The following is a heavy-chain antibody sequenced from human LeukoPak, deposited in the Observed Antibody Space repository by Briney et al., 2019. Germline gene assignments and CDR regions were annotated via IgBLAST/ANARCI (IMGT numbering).Heavy chain of an antibody. D-gene: IGHD5-18*01. Sequence: SVKVSCKASGGTSSSYAISWVRQAPGQGLEWMGRIIPIFGTANYAQKFQGRVTITTDESTSTAYMELSSLRSEDTAVYYCARGLVDTAMVIFDYWGQGTLVTVSS. CDR3: ARGLVDTAMVIFDY. V-gene: IGHV1-69*05. J-gene: IGHJ4*02. CDR2: IIPIFGTA. CDR1: GGTSSSYA.